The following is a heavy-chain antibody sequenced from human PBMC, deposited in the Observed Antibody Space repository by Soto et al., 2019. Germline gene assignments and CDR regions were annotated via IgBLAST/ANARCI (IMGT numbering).Heavy chain of an antibody. J-gene: IGHJ6*02. D-gene: IGHD1-26*01. V-gene: IGHV5-51*01. Sequence: PGESLKISCKASGYSFTSYWIGWVRQMPGKGLEWMGIIYPGDSDTRYSPSFQGQVTISADKSLSTAYLQWSSLKASDTAMYYCAAYSGSFYYGMDVWGQGTTVTVSS. CDR1: GYSFTSYW. CDR2: IYPGDSDT. CDR3: AAYSGSFYYGMDV.